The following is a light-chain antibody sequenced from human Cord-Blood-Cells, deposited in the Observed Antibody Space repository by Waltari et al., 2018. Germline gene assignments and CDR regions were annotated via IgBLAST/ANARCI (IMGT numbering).Light chain of an antibody. V-gene: IGLV2-14*03. CDR3: SSYTSSSTYV. CDR1: SSDVGGYNY. J-gene: IGLJ1*01. Sequence: QSALTQPASVSASPGQSITISCTGTSSDVGGYNYVSWYQQHPGTAPKLMIYDVSKRPSGVSNRFSGSKSGNTASMTISGLQAEDEADYYCSSYTSSSTYVFGTGTKVTVL. CDR2: DVS.